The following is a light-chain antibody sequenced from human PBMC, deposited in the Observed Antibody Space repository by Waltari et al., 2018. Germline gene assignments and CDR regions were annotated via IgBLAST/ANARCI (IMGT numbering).Light chain of an antibody. Sequence: DIVMTQTPLSSLVTLGQPASISCRSSQSLVHSDGKTYLSWLQQRPGQPPRLLIYQISKRFSGGPDRFSGSGAGTDFTLKISRVEAEDVAIYYCLQTSQFTWTFGQGTKVEIE. V-gene: IGKV2-24*01. CDR2: QIS. CDR1: QSLVHSDGKTY. J-gene: IGKJ1*01. CDR3: LQTSQFTWT.